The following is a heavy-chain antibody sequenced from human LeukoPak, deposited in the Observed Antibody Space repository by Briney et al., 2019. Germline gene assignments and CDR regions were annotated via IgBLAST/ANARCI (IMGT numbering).Heavy chain of an antibody. CDR1: GFSFSRSY. V-gene: IGHV3-7*01. Sequence: GGSLRLSCAASGFSFSRSYMNWVRQAPGKGLEWVATIKQDGVDKYYVDSEKGRFTISRDTAKNSLFLQMNSLRAEDTAVYYCARDPSRYDLDYWGQGTLVTVSS. CDR2: IKQDGVDK. D-gene: IGHD5-12*01. CDR3: ARDPSRYDLDY. J-gene: IGHJ4*02.